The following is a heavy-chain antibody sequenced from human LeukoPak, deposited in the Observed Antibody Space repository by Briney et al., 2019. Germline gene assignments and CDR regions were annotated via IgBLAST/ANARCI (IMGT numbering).Heavy chain of an antibody. V-gene: IGHV1-18*01. Sequence: GASVKVSCKASGYTFTSYGISWVRQAPGQGLEWMGWISAYNGNTNYAQKFQGRVTITADESTSTAYMELSSLRSEDTAVYYCARDAYFDPPYYYYYGMDVWGQGTTVTVSS. CDR2: ISAYNGNT. J-gene: IGHJ6*02. D-gene: IGHD3-9*01. CDR3: ARDAYFDPPYYYYYGMDV. CDR1: GYTFTSYG.